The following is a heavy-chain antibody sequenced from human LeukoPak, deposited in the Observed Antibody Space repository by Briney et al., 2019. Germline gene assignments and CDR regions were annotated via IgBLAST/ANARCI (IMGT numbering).Heavy chain of an antibody. D-gene: IGHD3-22*01. J-gene: IGHJ4*02. CDR3: ARDTLPLGRGYYYNFDY. Sequence: GRSLRLSCAASGFTFSSYGMHWVRQAPGKGREWVAVVSYDGSNKDYADSVKGRFTISRDNSKNTLFLQVNSLTVEDTAVYYCARDTLPLGRGYYYNFDYWGQGTLVTVSS. CDR2: VSYDGSNK. V-gene: IGHV3-33*05. CDR1: GFTFSSYG.